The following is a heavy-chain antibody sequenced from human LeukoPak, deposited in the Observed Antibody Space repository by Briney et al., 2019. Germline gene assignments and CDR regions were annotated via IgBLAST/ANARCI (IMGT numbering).Heavy chain of an antibody. CDR3: TTWEGAHFDI. Sequence: GGSLRLSCAASGFTFSNYAMHWVRQAPGKGLEWVSTIDGPTFRTHYADSVMGRFTISRDNSKNTLYLQMNSLRAEDTAVYFCTTWEGAHFDIWGQGTLVTVSS. CDR1: GFTFSNYA. V-gene: IGHV3-23*01. D-gene: IGHD1-26*01. J-gene: IGHJ4*02. CDR2: IDGPTFRT.